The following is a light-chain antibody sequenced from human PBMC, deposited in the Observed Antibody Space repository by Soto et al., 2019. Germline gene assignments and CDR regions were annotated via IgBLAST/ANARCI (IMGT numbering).Light chain of an antibody. Sequence: QSALTQPASVSGSPGQSITITCTGTSSDVGGYAYVSWYQQYPGKAPKLVISEVSNRPSGISHRFSGSKSGDTASLTVSGLQPEDEADYYCSSYAGSNKLVFGGGTKVTVL. CDR2: EVS. CDR1: SSDVGGYAY. CDR3: SSYAGSNKLV. J-gene: IGLJ3*02. V-gene: IGLV2-14*01.